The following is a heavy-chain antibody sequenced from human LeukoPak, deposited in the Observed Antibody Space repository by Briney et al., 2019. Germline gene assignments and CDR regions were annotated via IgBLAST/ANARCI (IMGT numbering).Heavy chain of an antibody. CDR1: GFTFDDYA. V-gene: IGHV3-9*01. CDR2: ISWNRASI. Sequence: PGGFLRLSCAASGFTFDDYAMHWVRQAPGKGLEGVSGISWNRASIVYADSVKGRFTISRDNSRNTVSLQMNSLRVEDTAMYYCTKDRLWGYYFEYWGQGTLVTVSS. J-gene: IGHJ4*02. D-gene: IGHD7-27*01. CDR3: TKDRLWGYYFEY.